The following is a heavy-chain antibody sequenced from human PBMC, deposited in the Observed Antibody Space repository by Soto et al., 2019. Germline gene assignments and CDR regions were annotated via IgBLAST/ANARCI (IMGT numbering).Heavy chain of an antibody. V-gene: IGHV2-5*02. CDR1: GVSLSTSGMG. CDR2: VYWDDDK. Sequence: SGPTLVNPTQTLTFTCTFSGVSLSTSGMGVGWIRQPPGKALEWLALVYWDDDKRYSPSLKIRLTISKHTSKNQVVLTMTYMDPVDTAVYYCTTDTSDSGYDYADFDYWGQGTLVTVSS. CDR3: TTDTSDSGYDYADFDY. J-gene: IGHJ4*02. D-gene: IGHD5-12*01.